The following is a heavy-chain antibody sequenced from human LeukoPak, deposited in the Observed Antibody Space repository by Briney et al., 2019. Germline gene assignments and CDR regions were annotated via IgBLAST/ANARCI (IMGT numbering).Heavy chain of an antibody. CDR1: GFTFSSYA. CDR2: ISISGENT. V-gene: IGHV3-23*01. Sequence: GGSLRLSCAASGFTFSSYAMSWVRQPPGKRLEWVSAISISGENTYYADSVKGRLTISRDTSRNTLYLQMHSLRAEDTAVYYCARLISTSSSRFSDYWGQGTLVTVSS. D-gene: IGHD6-6*01. CDR3: ARLISTSSSRFSDY. J-gene: IGHJ4*02.